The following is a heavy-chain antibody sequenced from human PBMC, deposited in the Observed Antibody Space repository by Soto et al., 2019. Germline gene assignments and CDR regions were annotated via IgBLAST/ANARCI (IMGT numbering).Heavy chain of an antibody. Sequence: QVQLVQSGAEVKKPGASVKVSCKASGYTFTSYGISWVRQAPGQGIEWMGWISAYNGNTNYAQKLQGRVNMTTDTSTSKAYMELRSLRSEDTAVYYCARDRRDGYNMGPWGQGTLVTVSS. J-gene: IGHJ5*02. V-gene: IGHV1-18*01. CDR1: GYTFTSYG. CDR3: ARDRRDGYNMGP. CDR2: ISAYNGNT. D-gene: IGHD5-12*01.